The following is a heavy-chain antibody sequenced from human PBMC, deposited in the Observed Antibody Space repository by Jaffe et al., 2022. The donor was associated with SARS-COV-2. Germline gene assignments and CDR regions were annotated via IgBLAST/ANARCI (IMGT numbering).Heavy chain of an antibody. V-gene: IGHV4-39*01. J-gene: IGHJ3*02. CDR3: ARHDQWRTHTGGFDI. CDR1: GGSISSSSYY. CDR2: IYYSGST. D-gene: IGHD6-19*01. Sequence: QLQLQESGPGLVKPSETLSLTCTVSGGSISSSSYYWGWIRQPPGKGLEWIGSIYYSGSTYYNPSLKSRVTISVDTSKNQFSLKLSSVTAADTAVYYCARHDQWRTHTGGFDIWGQGTMVTVSS.